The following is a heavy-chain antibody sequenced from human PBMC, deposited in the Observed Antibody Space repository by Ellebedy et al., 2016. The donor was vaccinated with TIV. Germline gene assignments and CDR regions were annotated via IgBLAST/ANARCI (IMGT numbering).Heavy chain of an antibody. CDR2: INHSGST. Sequence: MPSETLSLTCTVSGGSISSYYWSWSRQPPGKGLEWIGEINHSGSTNYNPSLKSRVTISVDTSKNQFSLKLSSVTAADTAVYYCARQGGGRAWAYYYYGMDVWGQGTTVTVFS. J-gene: IGHJ6*02. D-gene: IGHD3-10*01. CDR3: ARQGGGRAWAYYYYGMDV. CDR1: GGSISSYY. V-gene: IGHV4-34*01.